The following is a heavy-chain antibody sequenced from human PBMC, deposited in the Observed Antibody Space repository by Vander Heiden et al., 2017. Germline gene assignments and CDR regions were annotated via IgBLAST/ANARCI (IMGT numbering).Heavy chain of an antibody. CDR3: ASIYYDSTYDY. Sequence: EVQLVESGGGLVQPGGSLRLSCAASGFTFSSYWMSWVRQAPGKGLEWVANIKQDGSEEYYVDSVKGRFTISRDNAKNSLYLQMNSLRAEDTAVYYCASIYYDSTYDYWGQGTLVTVSS. J-gene: IGHJ4*02. CDR2: IKQDGSEE. D-gene: IGHD3-22*01. CDR1: GFTFSSYW. V-gene: IGHV3-7*01.